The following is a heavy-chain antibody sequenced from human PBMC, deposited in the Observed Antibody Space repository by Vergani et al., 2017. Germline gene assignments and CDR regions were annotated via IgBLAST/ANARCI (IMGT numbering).Heavy chain of an antibody. CDR1: GYSISSNNC. V-gene: IGHV4-4*03. J-gene: IGHJ4*02. CDR2: ICHTEDT. CDR3: ATIGYRRWGYYFDY. D-gene: IGHD2-2*02. Sequence: QVQLLESGPGLVKPPGTLSLTCAVSGYSISSNNCWTWVRQPPGKGLEWIGEICHTEDTKYSPSLKSRVTVSVDESRNLFSLRLNSVTAADTAVYYCATIGYRRWGYYFDYWGQGILVTVSS.